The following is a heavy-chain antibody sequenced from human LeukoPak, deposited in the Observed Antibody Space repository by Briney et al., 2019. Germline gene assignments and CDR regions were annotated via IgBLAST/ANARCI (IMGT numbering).Heavy chain of an antibody. CDR2: VYPGDSDT. Sequence: GESLKISCKGSGYSFTSYWIGWVRQMPGKGLEWMGIVYPGDSDTRYSPSSQGQVTISADKSISTAYLQWSSLKASDTAMYCCARLQTAPTGTTDWFDPWGQGTLVTVSS. J-gene: IGHJ5*02. V-gene: IGHV5-51*01. D-gene: IGHD1-1*01. CDR1: GYSFTSYW. CDR3: ARLQTAPTGTTDWFDP.